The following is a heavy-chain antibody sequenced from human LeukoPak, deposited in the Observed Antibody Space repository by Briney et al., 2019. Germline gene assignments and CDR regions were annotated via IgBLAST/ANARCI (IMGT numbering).Heavy chain of an antibody. CDR3: ARLRLYYYYYMDV. J-gene: IGHJ6*03. CDR2: INHSGST. D-gene: IGHD4-11*01. CDR1: GGSFSGYY. V-gene: IGHV4-34*01. Sequence: SETLSLTCAVYGGSFSGYYWSWIRQPPGKGLEWIGEINHSGSTNYNPPLKSRVTISVDTSKNQFSLKLSSVTAADTAVYYCARLRLYYYYYMDVWGKGTTVTISS.